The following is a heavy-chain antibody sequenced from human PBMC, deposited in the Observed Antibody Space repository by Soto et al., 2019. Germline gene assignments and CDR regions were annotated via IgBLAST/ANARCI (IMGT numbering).Heavy chain of an antibody. CDR1: GYTFTGYY. J-gene: IGHJ6*02. Sequence: ASVKVSCKASGYTFTGYYMHWVRQAPGQGLEWVGWVNPNSGGTNYAQKFQGWVTMTRDTSISTAYMELSRLRSDDTAVCDCARASIAAAGPYYNSYGMDVWGHGTKGTVS. CDR2: VNPNSGGT. V-gene: IGHV1-2*04. CDR3: ARASIAAAGPYYNSYGMDV. D-gene: IGHD6-13*01.